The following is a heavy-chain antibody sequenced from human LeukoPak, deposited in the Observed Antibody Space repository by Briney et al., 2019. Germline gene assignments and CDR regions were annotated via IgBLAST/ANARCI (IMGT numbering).Heavy chain of an antibody. CDR1: GFTFSSYA. CDR3: ARSYYDILTGFVDV. CDR2: ISYDGSNK. V-gene: IGHV3-30*04. Sequence: GGSLRLSCAASGFTFSSYAMHWVRQAPGKGPEWVAVISYDGSNKYYADSVKGRFTISRDNSKNTLYLQMNSLRAEDTAVYYCARSYYDILTGFVDVWGKGTTVTVSS. J-gene: IGHJ6*04. D-gene: IGHD3-9*01.